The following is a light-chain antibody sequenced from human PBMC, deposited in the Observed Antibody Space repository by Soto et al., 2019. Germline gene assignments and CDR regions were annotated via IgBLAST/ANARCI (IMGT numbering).Light chain of an antibody. CDR3: QQRSVWPIT. CDR1: QSIGTS. Sequence: EIVVTQSPATLSVSPGERATLSCRASQSIGTSLVWSQQKPGQSPRLLIYDASHRATGVPARFSGSGSGTDFTLTISSLEPEDFAVYYCQQRSVWPITFGQGTRLEIK. J-gene: IGKJ5*01. CDR2: DAS. V-gene: IGKV3-11*01.